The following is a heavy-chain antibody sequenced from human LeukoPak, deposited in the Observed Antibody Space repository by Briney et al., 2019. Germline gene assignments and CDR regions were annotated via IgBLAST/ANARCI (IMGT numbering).Heavy chain of an antibody. CDR3: AREAGIPPSTQQWPTSVDY. Sequence: QPGGSLRLSCVASGFTFSSHWMSWVRQAPGKGLEWVANIKQDGSEKYYVDSVKGRFTISRDSAKNSLYLQMNSLRAEDTAVYYCAREAGIPPSTQQWPTSVDYWGQGTLVTVSS. V-gene: IGHV3-7*05. CDR2: IKQDGSEK. CDR1: GFTFSSHW. J-gene: IGHJ4*02. D-gene: IGHD5-18*01.